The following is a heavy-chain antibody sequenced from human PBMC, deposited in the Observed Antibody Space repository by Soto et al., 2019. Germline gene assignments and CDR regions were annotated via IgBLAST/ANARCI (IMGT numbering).Heavy chain of an antibody. J-gene: IGHJ6*01. CDR1: GFTFSSYA. D-gene: IGHD5-12*01. CDR2: ISFNGGNE. CDR3: AKGLPPPGVATIAHYYYYGMDV. Sequence: QAQLVESGGGVVQPGRSLRLSCAASGFTFSSYAIHWVRQAPGKGLEWLAVISFNGGNEYYADSVKGRFTISRDNSKNTLYLQMNTLRSEDTAVYYCAKGLPPPGVATIAHYYYYGMDVWGQGTTVTVSS. V-gene: IGHV3-30*18.